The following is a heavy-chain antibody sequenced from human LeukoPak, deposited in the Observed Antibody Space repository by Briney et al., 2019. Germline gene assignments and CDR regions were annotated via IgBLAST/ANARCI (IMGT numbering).Heavy chain of an antibody. Sequence: SETLSLTCTVYGGSFSDYYWSWIRQPPGKGLEWIGEINHSGSTNYNPSLKSRVTISVGTSKNQFSLKLSSVTAADTAMYYCARGHYDFWSGPYRPRPNWFDPWGQGTLVTVSS. V-gene: IGHV4-34*01. CDR3: ARGHYDFWSGPYRPRPNWFDP. J-gene: IGHJ5*02. CDR2: INHSGST. CDR1: GGSFSDYY. D-gene: IGHD3-3*01.